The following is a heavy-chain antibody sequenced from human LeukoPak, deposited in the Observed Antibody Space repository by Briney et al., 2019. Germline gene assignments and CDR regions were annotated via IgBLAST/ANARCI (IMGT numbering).Heavy chain of an antibody. J-gene: IGHJ6*02. V-gene: IGHV3-30-3*01. CDR3: ASDRVFYGLDV. Sequence: PGGSPRLSFSAAGFTVSSYAMHCVRQTPGKRLERVAVISSDGSNKYYAASVKGRFTISRDNSKNTLYLQMNSLRAEDTAIYYCASDRVFYGLDVWGQGTTVTVSS. CDR2: ISSDGSNK. CDR1: GFTVSSYA.